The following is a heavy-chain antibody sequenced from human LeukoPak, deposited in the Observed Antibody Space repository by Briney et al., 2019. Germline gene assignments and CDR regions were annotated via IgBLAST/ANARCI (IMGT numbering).Heavy chain of an antibody. CDR1: GGSMNNYY. D-gene: IGHD1-14*01. J-gene: IGHJ4*02. Sequence: SETLSLTCTVSGGSMNNYYWNWIRQPAGKGLEWIGHIYSGGSTNYNPSLKSRVTISIDTSKNQFFLKLSSVTAADTAVYYCARRTDYWGPGTLVTVSS. CDR3: ARRTDY. CDR2: IYSGGST. V-gene: IGHV4-4*07.